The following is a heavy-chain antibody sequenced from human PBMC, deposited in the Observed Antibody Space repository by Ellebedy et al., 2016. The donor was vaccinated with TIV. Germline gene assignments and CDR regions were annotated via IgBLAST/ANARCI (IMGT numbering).Heavy chain of an antibody. CDR3: AKAIRVGATSLYFDY. CDR1: GFTFSSYA. D-gene: IGHD1-26*01. J-gene: IGHJ4*02. CDR2: ISGSGGST. Sequence: GESLRLSXAASGFTFSSYAMSWVRQAPGKGLEWVSVISGSGGSTYYADSVKGRFTISRDNSKNTLYLQMNSLRAEDTAVYYCAKAIRVGATSLYFDYWGQGTLVTVSS. V-gene: IGHV3-23*01.